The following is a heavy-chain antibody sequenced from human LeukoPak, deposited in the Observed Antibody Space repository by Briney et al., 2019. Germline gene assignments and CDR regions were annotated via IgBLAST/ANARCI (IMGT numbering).Heavy chain of an antibody. CDR2: ISYDGINK. J-gene: IGHJ5*02. V-gene: IGHV3-30*04. CDR1: GFTFSSYA. D-gene: IGHD3-10*01. Sequence: PGRSLRLSCAASGFTFSSYAMHWVRQAPGKGLEWVAIISYDGINKFYADSVKGRFTISRDNSKNTLYLQMNSLRAEDTAVYYCAKDSQPSSSSAWFDPWGQGTLVTVSS. CDR3: AKDSQPSSSSAWFDP.